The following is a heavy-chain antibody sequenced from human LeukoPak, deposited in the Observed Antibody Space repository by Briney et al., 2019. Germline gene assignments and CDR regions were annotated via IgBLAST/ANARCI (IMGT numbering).Heavy chain of an antibody. D-gene: IGHD3-22*01. V-gene: IGHV4-34*01. CDR3: ARSVVVITSSLSDAFDI. J-gene: IGHJ3*02. CDR2: INHSGST. Sequence: SETLSLTCAVYGGSFSGYYWSWIRQPPGKGLEWIGEINHSGSTNYNPSLKSRVTISVDTSKNQFSLKLSSVTAADTAVYYCARSVVVITSSLSDAFDIWGQGTMVTVSS. CDR1: GGSFSGYY.